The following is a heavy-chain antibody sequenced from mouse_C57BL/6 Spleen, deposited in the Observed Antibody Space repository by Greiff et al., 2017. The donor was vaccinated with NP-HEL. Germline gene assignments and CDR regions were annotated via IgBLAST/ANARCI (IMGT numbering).Heavy chain of an antibody. Sequence: DVKLVESGGGLVKPGGSLKLSCAASGFTFSDYGMHWVRQAPEKGLEWVAYISSGSSTIYYADTVKGRFTISRDNAKNTLFLQMTSLRSEDTAMYYCARLDGDWYFDVWGTGTTVTVSS. CDR1: GFTFSDYG. J-gene: IGHJ1*03. CDR2: ISSGSSTI. CDR3: ARLDGDWYFDV. V-gene: IGHV5-17*01.